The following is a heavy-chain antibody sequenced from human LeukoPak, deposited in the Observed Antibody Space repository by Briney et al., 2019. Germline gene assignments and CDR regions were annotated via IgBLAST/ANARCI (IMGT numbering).Heavy chain of an antibody. CDR1: GFTFSSYS. J-gene: IGHJ3*02. Sequence: GGSLRLSCAASGFTFSSYSMNWVRQARGKGLEWVSYISSSSSTIYYADSVKGRFTISRDNAKNSLYLQMNSLRAEDTAVYYCARPFYSSGWNAFDIWGQGTMVTVSS. V-gene: IGHV3-48*01. CDR2: ISSSSSTI. D-gene: IGHD6-19*01. CDR3: ARPFYSSGWNAFDI.